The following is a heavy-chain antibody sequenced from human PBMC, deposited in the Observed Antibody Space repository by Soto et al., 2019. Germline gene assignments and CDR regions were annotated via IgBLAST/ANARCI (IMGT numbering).Heavy chain of an antibody. Sequence: EVQLVESGGGLVQPGGSLRLSCATSGFTFSTYEMNWVRQAPGKGLEWVSYISSSSNTIYYADSVKGRVTISRDNAKDSLYLQMNSLRAEDTAVYYCARARRSDYWGQGILVTVSS. J-gene: IGHJ4*02. CDR3: ARARRSDY. CDR1: GFTFSTYE. CDR2: ISSSSNTI. V-gene: IGHV3-48*03.